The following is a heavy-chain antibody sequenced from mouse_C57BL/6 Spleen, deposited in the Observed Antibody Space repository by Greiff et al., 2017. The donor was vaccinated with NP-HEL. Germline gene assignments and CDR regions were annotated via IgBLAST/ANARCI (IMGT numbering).Heavy chain of an antibody. CDR3: ARGGLLTAWFAY. CDR1: GYTFTSSW. J-gene: IGHJ3*01. D-gene: IGHD2-3*01. CDR2: IHPNSGST. V-gene: IGHV1-64*01. Sequence: QVQLQQPGAELVKPGASVKLSCKASGYTFTSSWMHWVKQRPGQGLEWIGMIHPNSGSTNYNEKFKSKATLTVDKSSSTAYMQLSSLTSEDSAVYYCARGGLLTAWFAYWGQGTLVTVSA.